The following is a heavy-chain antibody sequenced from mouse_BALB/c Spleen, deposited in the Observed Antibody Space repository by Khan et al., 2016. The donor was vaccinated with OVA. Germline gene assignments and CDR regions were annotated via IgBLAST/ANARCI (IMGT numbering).Heavy chain of an antibody. Sequence: QVQLKQSGAELVKPGASVKLSCKASGYTFTNYWMHWVKQRPGQGLEWIGEINPSNGRTNNNEKFKSKATLTVDKSSSTAYMQLSSLTSEDSAVYYCARLYYYWFANWGQGNLVTVSA. CDR1: GYTFTNYW. CDR2: INPSNGRT. J-gene: IGHJ3*01. D-gene: IGHD2-1*01. CDR3: ARLYYYWFAN. V-gene: IGHV1S81*02.